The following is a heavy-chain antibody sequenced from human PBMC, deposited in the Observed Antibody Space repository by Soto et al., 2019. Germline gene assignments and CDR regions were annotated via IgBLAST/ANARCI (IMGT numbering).Heavy chain of an antibody. V-gene: IGHV3-23*01. J-gene: IGHJ6*02. D-gene: IGHD6-19*01. Sequence: GSLRLSCAASGFTFSSYAMSWVRQAPGKGLEWVSGISGSGGSTYYADSVKGRFTISRDNSKNTLHLQMNSLRADDTAVYYCAKYVAGPPYYAMDVWGQGTTVTVSS. CDR2: ISGSGGST. CDR3: AKYVAGPPYYAMDV. CDR1: GFTFSSYA.